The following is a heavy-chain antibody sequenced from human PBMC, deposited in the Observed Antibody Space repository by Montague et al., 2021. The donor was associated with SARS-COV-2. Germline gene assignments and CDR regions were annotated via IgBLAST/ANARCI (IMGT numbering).Heavy chain of an antibody. D-gene: IGHD3-22*01. J-gene: IGHJ5*02. CDR3: AHREEDNSGYRFDP. CDR1: GFSRDTRGAG. CDR2: IYWNDGK. Sequence: PALVKPTQTFTLICSFSGFSRDTRGAGVAWIRQPLGKALEWLGTIYWNDGKHYNSSLKSRLSMSKDTSKNQVVLILTDVDPADTATYFCAHREEDNSGYRFDPWGQGTLVTVSS. V-gene: IGHV2-5*01.